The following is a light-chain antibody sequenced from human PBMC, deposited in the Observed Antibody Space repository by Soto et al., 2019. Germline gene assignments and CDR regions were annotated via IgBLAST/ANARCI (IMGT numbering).Light chain of an antibody. CDR3: LQCNNSPPIT. CDR2: YAS. J-gene: IGKJ5*01. CDR1: QSVSNN. V-gene: IGKV3-15*01. Sequence: EIMMTQSPATLSVSPGERATLSCRASQSVSNNLAWYQQKPGQAPRLLIYYASTRATGIPARFSGSGSGTEFTLTISSLRSQGFAPYYCLQCNNSPPITFGQGTRLEIK.